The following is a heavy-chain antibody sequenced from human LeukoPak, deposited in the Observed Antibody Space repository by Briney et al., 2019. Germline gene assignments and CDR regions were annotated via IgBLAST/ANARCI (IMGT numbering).Heavy chain of an antibody. CDR3: ARGRGTYYYFDS. V-gene: IGHV1-18*01. Sequence: GASVKVSCKASGYTFTNYGITWVRQAPGQGLEWMGWISAHNGNTNYAQSLQDRVTMAIDTSTTTAYVELRNLRSDDTAVYYCARGRGTYYYFDSWGQGALVTVSS. CDR2: ISAHNGNT. D-gene: IGHD1-26*01. CDR1: GYTFTNYG. J-gene: IGHJ4*02.